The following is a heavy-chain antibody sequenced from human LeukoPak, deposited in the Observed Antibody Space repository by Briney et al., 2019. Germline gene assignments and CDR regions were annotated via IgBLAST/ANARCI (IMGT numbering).Heavy chain of an antibody. Sequence: SETLSLTCAVYGGSFSGYCWSWIRQPPGKGLEWIGEINHSGSTNYNPSLKSRVTISVDTSKNQFSLKLSSVTAADTAVYYCARIVPAVYFDYWGQGTLVTVSS. D-gene: IGHD2-2*01. CDR1: GGSFSGYC. J-gene: IGHJ4*02. V-gene: IGHV4-34*01. CDR2: INHSGST. CDR3: ARIVPAVYFDY.